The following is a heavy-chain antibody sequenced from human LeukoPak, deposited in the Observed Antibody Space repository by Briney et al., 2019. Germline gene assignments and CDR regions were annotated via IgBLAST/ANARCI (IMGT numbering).Heavy chain of an antibody. Sequence: GGSLRLSCAASGFTFSDYYMSWVRQAPGKGLEWVSSISSSSSYIYYADSVKGRFTISRDNAKNSLYLQMNSLRAEDTAVYYCARLMGHYYYGMDVWGQGTTVTVSS. CDR2: ISSSSSYI. D-gene: IGHD2-8*01. CDR1: GFTFSDYY. CDR3: ARLMGHYYYGMDV. J-gene: IGHJ6*02. V-gene: IGHV3-21*01.